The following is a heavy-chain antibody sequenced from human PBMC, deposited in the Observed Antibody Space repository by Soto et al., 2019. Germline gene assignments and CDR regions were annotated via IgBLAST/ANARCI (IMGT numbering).Heavy chain of an antibody. CDR1: GGSISSSSYD. CDR3: PRHRSGYYGSARPTNAFDI. D-gene: IGHD3-10*01. CDR2: IYYSGST. J-gene: IGHJ3*02. V-gene: IGHV4-39*01. Sequence: SETLSLTCTVSGGSISSSSYDWGWIRQPPGKGLEWIGSIYYSGSTYYNPSLKSRVTISVDTSKNQFSLKLSSATAADTAVYYCPRHRSGYYGSARPTNAFDIWGQGTMVTVSS.